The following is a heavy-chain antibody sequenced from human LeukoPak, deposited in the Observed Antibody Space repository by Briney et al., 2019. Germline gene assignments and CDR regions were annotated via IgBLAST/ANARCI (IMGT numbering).Heavy chain of an antibody. CDR1: GYTFTSYY. V-gene: IGHV1-46*01. D-gene: IGHD2-2*01. J-gene: IGHJ4*02. CDR2: INPSGGST. Sequence: ASVKVSCRASGYTFTSYYMHWVRQAPGQGLEWMGIINPSGGSTSYAQKLQGRVTMTTDTSTSTAYMELRSLRSDDTAVYYCARGAGYCSSTSCYLGDYWGQGTLVTVSS. CDR3: ARGAGYCSSTSCYLGDY.